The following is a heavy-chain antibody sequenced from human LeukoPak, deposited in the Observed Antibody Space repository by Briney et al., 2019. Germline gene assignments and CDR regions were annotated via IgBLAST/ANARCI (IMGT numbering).Heavy chain of an antibody. CDR1: GGSFSGYY. CDR2: INHSGST. V-gene: IGHV4-34*01. CDR3: ARLPVVRGVTRGDY. Sequence: SETLSLTCAVYGGSFSGYYWSWIRQPPGKGLEWIGEINHSGSTNYNPSLKSRVTISVDTSKNQFSLKLSSATAADTAVYYCARLPVVRGVTRGDYWGQGTLVTVS. D-gene: IGHD3-10*01. J-gene: IGHJ4*02.